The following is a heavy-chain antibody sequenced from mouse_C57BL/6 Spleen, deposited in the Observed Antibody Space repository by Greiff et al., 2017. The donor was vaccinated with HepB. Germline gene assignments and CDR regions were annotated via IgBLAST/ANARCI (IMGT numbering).Heavy chain of an antibody. CDR3: ARGATIVRRYYFDY. V-gene: IGHV5-4*03. Sequence: EVKLMESGGGLVKPGGSLKLSCAASGFTFSSYAMSWVRQTPEKRLEWVATISDGGSYTYYPDNVKGRFTISRDNAKNNLYLQMSHLKSEDTAMYYCARGATIVRRYYFDYWGQGTTLTVSS. CDR1: GFTFSSYA. D-gene: IGHD2-5*01. CDR2: ISDGGSYT. J-gene: IGHJ2*01.